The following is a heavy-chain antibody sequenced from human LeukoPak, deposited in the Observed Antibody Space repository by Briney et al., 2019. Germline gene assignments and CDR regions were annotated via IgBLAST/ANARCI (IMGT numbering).Heavy chain of an antibody. CDR3: AHLADFWSGYFYFDY. CDR1: GFSLSSSGVG. D-gene: IGHD3-3*01. J-gene: IGHJ4*02. V-gene: IGHV2-5*01. CDR2: IYWNDDK. Sequence: ESGPTLVKPTQTLTLTCTFSGFSLSSSGVGVGWIRQPPGKALEWLALIYWNDDKRYSPSLKSRLTITKDTSKNQVVLTMTNMDPVDTATYYCAHLADFWSGYFYFDYWGQGTLVTVSS.